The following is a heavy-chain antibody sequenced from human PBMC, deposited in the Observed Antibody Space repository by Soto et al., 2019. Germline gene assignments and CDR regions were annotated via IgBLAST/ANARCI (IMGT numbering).Heavy chain of an antibody. D-gene: IGHD3-16*01. CDR2: IVPLSGTP. V-gene: IGHV1-69*06. Sequence: QVRLVQSGAEVKKPGSSVKLSCKVSGGNSNSYSIAWVRQAPGQGIQWLGTIVPLSGTPNHAQQFQARVTITADTSTNTAYLEPSILRSEDTAIYYCASDWRQMSRGGFFDYWSQGSLVTMSS. CDR1: GGNSNSYS. J-gene: IGHJ4*02. CDR3: ASDWRQMSRGGFFDY.